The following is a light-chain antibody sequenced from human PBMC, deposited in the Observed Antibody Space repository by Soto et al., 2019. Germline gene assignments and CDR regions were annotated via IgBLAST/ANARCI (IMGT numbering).Light chain of an antibody. Sequence: QSALTQPASVSGSLGQSITISCTGTSSDIGVYDFVSWYQHHPGKAPRLIIYEVVQRPSGVPDRFSGSKSGNTASLTVSGLQAADEADYFCKSYAGSKTYVFGSGTKVTVL. J-gene: IGLJ1*01. V-gene: IGLV2-8*01. CDR3: KSYAGSKTYV. CDR1: SSDIGVYDF. CDR2: EVV.